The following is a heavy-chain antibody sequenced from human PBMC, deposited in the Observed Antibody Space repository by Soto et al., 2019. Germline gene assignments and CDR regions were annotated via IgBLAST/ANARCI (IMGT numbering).Heavy chain of an antibody. V-gene: IGHV4-4*02. CDR3: ARDQLDYGGKWDDAFDI. CDR2: IYHSGST. CDR1: GGSISSSNW. Sequence: SETLSLTCAVSGGSISSSNWWSWVRQPPGKGLEWIGEIYHSGSTNYNPSLKSRVTISVDKSKNQFSLKLSSVTAADTAVYYCARDQLDYGGKWDDAFDIWGQGTMVT. D-gene: IGHD4-17*01. J-gene: IGHJ3*02.